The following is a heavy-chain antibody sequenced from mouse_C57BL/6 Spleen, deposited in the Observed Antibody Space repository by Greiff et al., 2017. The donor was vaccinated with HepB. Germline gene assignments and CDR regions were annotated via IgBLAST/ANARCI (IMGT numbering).Heavy chain of an antibody. Sequence: VQLQQSGPGLVQPSQSLSITCTVSGFSLTSYGVHWVRQSPGKGLEWLGVIWSGGSTDYNAAFISRLSISKDNSKSQVFFKMNSLQADDTAIYYCARKNYDGLFDYWGQGTTLTVSS. CDR2: IWSGGST. V-gene: IGHV2-2*01. CDR3: ARKNYDGLFDY. CDR1: GFSLTSYG. J-gene: IGHJ2*01. D-gene: IGHD1-2*01.